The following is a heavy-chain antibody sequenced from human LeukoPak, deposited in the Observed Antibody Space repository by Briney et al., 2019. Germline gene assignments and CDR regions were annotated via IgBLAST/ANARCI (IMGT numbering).Heavy chain of an antibody. CDR2: IKSKIDGGTT. Sequence: GGSLRLSCAGSGFAFSDAWMSWVRQAPGKGLEWVGRIKSKIDGGTTDYAAPVKGRFTMSRDDSKNTLYLQMNSLKIEDTAVYYCVRHDGMILPVWGQGTLVTVSS. D-gene: IGHD3/OR15-3a*01. J-gene: IGHJ4*02. V-gene: IGHV3-15*05. CDR3: VRHDGMILPV. CDR1: GFAFSDAW.